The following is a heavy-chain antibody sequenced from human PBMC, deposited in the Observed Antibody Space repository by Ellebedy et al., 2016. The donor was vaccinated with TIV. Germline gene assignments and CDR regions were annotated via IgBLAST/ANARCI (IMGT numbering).Heavy chain of an antibody. J-gene: IGHJ4*02. CDR3: ARGVLSGY. CDR1: GFTFSNYA. CDR2: ISGSGGST. V-gene: IGHV3-23*01. Sequence: GESLKISCAASGFTFSNYAMSWVRQAPGKGLEWVSAISGSGGSTSYADSMKGRFTISRDNSKNTLYLQMSSLRAEDTAVYYCARGVLSGYWGQGTLVTVSS. D-gene: IGHD2/OR15-2a*01.